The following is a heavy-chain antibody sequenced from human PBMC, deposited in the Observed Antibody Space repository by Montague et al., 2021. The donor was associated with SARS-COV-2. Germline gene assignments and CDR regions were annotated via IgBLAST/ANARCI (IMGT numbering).Heavy chain of an antibody. V-gene: IGHV4-59*01. CDR1: GGSISSYY. J-gene: IGHJ6*02. Sequence: SETLSLTCSVSGGSISSYYWSWIRQPPGKGLEWIGYIYYSGSTNYNPSLKSRVTIPVDTSKNQFSLKLSSVTAADTAVYYCARDSDYYDSSAGYYYGMDVWGQGTTVTVSS. CDR3: ARDSDYYDSSAGYYYGMDV. D-gene: IGHD3-22*01. CDR2: IYYSGST.